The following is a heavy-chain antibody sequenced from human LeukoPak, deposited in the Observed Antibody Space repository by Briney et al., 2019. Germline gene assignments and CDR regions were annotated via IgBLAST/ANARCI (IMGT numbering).Heavy chain of an antibody. CDR2: IYTSGST. V-gene: IGHV4-4*07. J-gene: IGHJ3*02. Sequence: SETLSLTCTVSGGSISSYYWSWIRQPAGKGLEWIGRIYTSGSTNYNPSLKSRVTMSVDTSKNQFSLKLSSVTAADTAVYYCARDLCGGDCNDAFDIWGQGTMVTVSS. CDR1: GGSISSYY. CDR3: ARDLCGGDCNDAFDI. D-gene: IGHD2-21*01.